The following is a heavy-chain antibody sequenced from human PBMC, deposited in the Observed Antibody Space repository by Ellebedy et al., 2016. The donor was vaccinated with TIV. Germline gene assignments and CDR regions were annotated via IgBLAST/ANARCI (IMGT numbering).Heavy chain of an antibody. CDR1: GGSISSSSYY. CDR3: ARDAMIWIFDS. CDR2: IGNSDKK. D-gene: IGHD3-22*01. J-gene: IGHJ4*02. Sequence: PSETLSLTCTVSGGSISSSSYYWGWIRQPPGKGLEWVSYIGNSDKKYYADSVRGRFTISRDKAKKSVYLQMNSLRVEDTGVYYCARDAMIWIFDSWGQGTLVTVSS. V-gene: IGHV3-69-1*01.